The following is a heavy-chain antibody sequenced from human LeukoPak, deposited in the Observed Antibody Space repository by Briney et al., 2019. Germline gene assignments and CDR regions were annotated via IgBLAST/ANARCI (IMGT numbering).Heavy chain of an antibody. Sequence: GGSLRLSCAAPGFTFSSYSMNWVRQAPGKGLEWVSSISSSSSYIYYADSVKGRFTISRDNAKNSLYLQMNSLRAEDTAVYYCARADYSSSSEDYWGQGTLVTVSS. J-gene: IGHJ4*02. CDR1: GFTFSSYS. V-gene: IGHV3-21*01. CDR2: ISSSSSYI. D-gene: IGHD6-6*01. CDR3: ARADYSSSSEDY.